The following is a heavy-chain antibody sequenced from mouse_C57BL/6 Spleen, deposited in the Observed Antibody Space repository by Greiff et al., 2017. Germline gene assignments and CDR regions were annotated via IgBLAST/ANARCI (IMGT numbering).Heavy chain of an antibody. D-gene: IGHD2-1*01. Sequence: VQLQQPGAELVKPGASVKLSCKASGYTFTSYWMHWVKQRPGQGLEWIGMIHPNSGSTNYNEKFKSKATLTVDKSSSTAYLQLSSLTSEDSAVYYCARAYGNYDYAMDYWGQGTSVTVSS. CDR1: GYTFTSYW. CDR3: ARAYGNYDYAMDY. CDR2: IHPNSGST. J-gene: IGHJ4*01. V-gene: IGHV1-64*01.